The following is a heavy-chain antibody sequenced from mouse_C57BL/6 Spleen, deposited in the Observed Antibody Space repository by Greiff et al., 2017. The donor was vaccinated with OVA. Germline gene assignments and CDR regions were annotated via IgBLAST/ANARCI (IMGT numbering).Heavy chain of an antibody. D-gene: IGHD1-1*01. CDR2: IYPRSGNT. Sequence: QVQLQQSGAELARPGASVKLSCKASGYTFTSYGISWVKQRTGQGLEWIGEIYPRSGNTYYNEKFKGKATLTADKSSSTAYMELRSLTSEDSAVYFCARYRENGRDYFDDWGQGTTLTVSS. V-gene: IGHV1-81*01. J-gene: IGHJ2*01. CDR1: GYTFTSYG. CDR3: ARYRENGRDYFDD.